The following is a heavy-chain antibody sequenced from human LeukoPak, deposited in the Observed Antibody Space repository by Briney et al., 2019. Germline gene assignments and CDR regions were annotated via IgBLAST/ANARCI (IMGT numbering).Heavy chain of an antibody. CDR1: GFSFSSYE. V-gene: IGHV3-48*03. D-gene: IGHD1-26*01. Sequence: GGSLRLSCAASGFSFSSYEMNWVRRAPGKGLEWVSYISSSGSTKYYADSVKGRFTISRDNAKSSLYLQMNSLRAEDTAVYYCARGVGAEYFDYWGQGTLVTVSS. J-gene: IGHJ4*02. CDR3: ARGVGAEYFDY. CDR2: ISSSGSTK.